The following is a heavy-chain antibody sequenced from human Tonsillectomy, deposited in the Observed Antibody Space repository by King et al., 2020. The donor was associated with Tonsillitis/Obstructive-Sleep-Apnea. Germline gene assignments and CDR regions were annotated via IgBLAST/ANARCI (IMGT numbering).Heavy chain of an antibody. V-gene: IGHV2-5*02. Sequence: TLKESGPSLVKPTETLTLTCMFSGFSLNSGTAGVGWIRQPPGEALEWLAVIYWDDDKRYRSSLKTRLIIAKDTSKNQVVLTMTNMDPVDTATYYCAHLNITYGGIVGVDAFDIWGQGTMVTVSS. CDR1: GFSLNSGTAG. CDR2: IYWDDDK. J-gene: IGHJ3*02. CDR3: AHLNITYGGIVGVDAFDI. D-gene: IGHD3-16*02.